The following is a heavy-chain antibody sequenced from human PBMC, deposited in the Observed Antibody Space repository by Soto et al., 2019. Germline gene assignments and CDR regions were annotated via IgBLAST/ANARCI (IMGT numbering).Heavy chain of an antibody. J-gene: IGHJ3*02. Sequence: QLQLQESGPGLVKPSETLSLTCTVSGGSISSSSYYWGWIRQPPGKGLEWIGSIYYSGSTYYNPSLKSRVTISVDTSKNQFSRKLSSVTAADTAVYYCAVYYYDSSGLKNDAFDIWGQGTMVTVSS. D-gene: IGHD3-22*01. V-gene: IGHV4-39*01. CDR1: GGSISSSSYY. CDR3: AVYYYDSSGLKNDAFDI. CDR2: IYYSGST.